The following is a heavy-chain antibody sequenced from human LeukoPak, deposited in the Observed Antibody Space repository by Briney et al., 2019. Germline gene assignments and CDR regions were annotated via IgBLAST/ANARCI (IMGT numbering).Heavy chain of an antibody. V-gene: IGHV4-30-4*01. Sequence: SETLSLTCTVSGGSFSSGDYYWSWIRQPPGKGLEWIGYIYYSGSICYNPSLKSRVSISVGTSRNQFSLRLSSVTAADTAVYYCARHSSYGGNSNYFDYWGQGTLVTVSS. D-gene: IGHD4-23*01. J-gene: IGHJ4*02. CDR1: GGSFSSGDYY. CDR3: ARHSSYGGNSNYFDY. CDR2: IYYSGSI.